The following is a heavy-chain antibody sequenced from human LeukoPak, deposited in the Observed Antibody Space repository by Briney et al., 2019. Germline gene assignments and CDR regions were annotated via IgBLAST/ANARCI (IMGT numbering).Heavy chain of an antibody. CDR1: GGSISSGDYY. D-gene: IGHD3-10*01. J-gene: IGHJ5*02. V-gene: IGHV4-30-4*01. CDR2: IYYSGST. Sequence: PSETLSLTCTVSGGSISSGDYYWSWIRQPPGKGLEWIGYIYYSGSTYYNPSLKSRVTISVDTSKNQFSLKLSSVTAADTAVYCCAREIPMVRGSNWFDPWGQGTLVTVSS. CDR3: AREIPMVRGSNWFDP.